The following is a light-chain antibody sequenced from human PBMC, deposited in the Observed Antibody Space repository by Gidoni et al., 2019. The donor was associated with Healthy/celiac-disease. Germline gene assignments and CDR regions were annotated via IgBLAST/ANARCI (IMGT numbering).Light chain of an antibody. Sequence: QSALTQPASVSGSPGQSITISCTGTSSDVGGYNYVSWYQQHPGKAPKLMIYEVSNRPSGVSYRFSGSKSGNTASLTISGLQAEDEADYYCSSYTSSSILYVFGTGTKVTVL. V-gene: IGLV2-14*01. CDR2: EVS. CDR1: SSDVGGYNY. CDR3: SSYTSSSILYV. J-gene: IGLJ1*01.